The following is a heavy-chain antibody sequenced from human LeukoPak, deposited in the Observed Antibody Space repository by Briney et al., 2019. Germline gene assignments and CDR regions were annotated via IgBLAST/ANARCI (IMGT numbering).Heavy chain of an antibody. CDR1: GDSVVRNIAG. J-gene: IGHJ5*02. D-gene: IGHD2-15*01. V-gene: IGHV6-1*01. CDR3: ARGGLVGSDRGWFGP. CDR2: TYYGSKWYI. Sequence: LQTLSLTCAISGDSVVRNIAGGSWVRQPPSRGLEWLGRTYYGSKWYIDYAESMKGRISINPDTSKNQFSLQLNSVTPEDTAVYYCARGGLVGSDRGWFGPWGQGTRVTVSS.